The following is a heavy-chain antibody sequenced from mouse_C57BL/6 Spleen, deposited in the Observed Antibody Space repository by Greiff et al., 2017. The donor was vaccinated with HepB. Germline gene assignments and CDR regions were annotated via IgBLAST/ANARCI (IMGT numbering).Heavy chain of an antibody. V-gene: IGHV1-26*01. CDR3: ARGREFITTL. Sequence: EVQLQQSGPELVKPGASVKISCKASGYTFTDYYMNWVKQSHGKSLEWIGDINPNNGGTSYNQKFKGKATLTVDKSSSTAYMELRSLTSEDSAVYYCARGREFITTLWGQGTLVTVSA. D-gene: IGHD1-1*01. CDR1: GYTFTDYY. J-gene: IGHJ3*01. CDR2: INPNNGGT.